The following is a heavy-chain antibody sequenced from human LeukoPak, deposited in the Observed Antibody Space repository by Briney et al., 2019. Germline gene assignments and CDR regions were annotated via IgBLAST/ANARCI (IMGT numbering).Heavy chain of an antibody. D-gene: IGHD6-13*01. Sequence: PSETLSLTCTVSGGSISSSSCYWGWIRQPPGKGLEWIGSIYYSGSTYYNPSLKSRVTISVDTSKNQFSLKLSSVTAADTAVYYCARHIIAAALRWFDPWGQGTLVTVSS. CDR1: GGSISSSSCY. J-gene: IGHJ5*02. CDR3: ARHIIAAALRWFDP. CDR2: IYYSGST. V-gene: IGHV4-39*01.